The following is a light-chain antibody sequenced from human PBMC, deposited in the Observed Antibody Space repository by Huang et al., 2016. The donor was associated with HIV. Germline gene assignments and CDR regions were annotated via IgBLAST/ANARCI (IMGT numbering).Light chain of an antibody. CDR1: QGLSNS. J-gene: IGKJ3*01. Sequence: DIQMTQSPSSLSASVGDRVTITCRASQGLSNSLAWYQQKPGKAPKLLLYAASRLESGVPSRVSGSGSGTDYTLTISSLQPEDFATYHCQQYYSNPTFGPGTKVDI. CDR3: QQYYSNPT. CDR2: AAS. V-gene: IGKV1-NL1*01.